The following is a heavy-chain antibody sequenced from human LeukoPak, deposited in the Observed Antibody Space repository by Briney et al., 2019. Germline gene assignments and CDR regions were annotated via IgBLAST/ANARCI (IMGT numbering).Heavy chain of an antibody. CDR3: ASSPEASGYSYGPWGYYYYYMDV. Sequence: SETLSLTCTVSGGSISSYYWSWIRQPPGKGLEWIGYIYYSGSTNYNPSLKSRVTISVDTSKNQFSLKLSSVTAADTAVYYCASSPEASGYSYGPWGYYYYYMDVWGKGTTVTVSS. CDR1: GGSISSYY. D-gene: IGHD5-18*01. CDR2: IYYSGST. V-gene: IGHV4-59*08. J-gene: IGHJ6*03.